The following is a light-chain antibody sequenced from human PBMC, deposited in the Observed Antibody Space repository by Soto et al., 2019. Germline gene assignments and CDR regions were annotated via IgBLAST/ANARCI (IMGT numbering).Light chain of an antibody. CDR2: DVS. CDR1: SSDVXGYNY. Sequence: QSALTQPASVSGSPGQSITIXCTGTSSDVXGYNYVSWYQHHPGKAPKLMIYDVSNRPSGVSNRFSGSKSGNTASLTISGLQPEDEADYYCCSYTTSNTRQIVFGTGTKLTVL. CDR3: CSYTTSNTRQIV. J-gene: IGLJ1*01. V-gene: IGLV2-14*03.